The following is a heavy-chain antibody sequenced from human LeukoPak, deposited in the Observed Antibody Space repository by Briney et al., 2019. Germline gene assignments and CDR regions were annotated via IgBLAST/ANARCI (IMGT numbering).Heavy chain of an antibody. Sequence: SETLSLTCSVSGGSITNSYWSWIRQPPGKGLEWIGYIYYTGSTTYSPSYKSRVTISVDTSRNQISLKLTSVTAADTAVYYCARHVAVGETAWGQGILVTVSS. CDR3: ARHVAVGETA. CDR1: GGSITNSY. J-gene: IGHJ5*02. V-gene: IGHV4-59*08. CDR2: IYYTGST. D-gene: IGHD1-26*01.